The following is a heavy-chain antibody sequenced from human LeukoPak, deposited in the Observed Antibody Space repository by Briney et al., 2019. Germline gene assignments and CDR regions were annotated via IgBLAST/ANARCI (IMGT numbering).Heavy chain of an antibody. CDR3: ARDPSTWISTPYFDY. CDR2: IYSGGST. J-gene: IGHJ4*02. CDR1: GFTVSSNY. V-gene: IGHV3-53*01. D-gene: IGHD5-12*01. Sequence: PGGSLRLSCAASGFTVSSNYMSWVRQAPGKGLEWVSVIYSGGSTYYADSVKGRFTISRDNSKNTLYLQMNSLRAEDTAVYYCARDPSTWISTPYFDYWGQGTLVTVSS.